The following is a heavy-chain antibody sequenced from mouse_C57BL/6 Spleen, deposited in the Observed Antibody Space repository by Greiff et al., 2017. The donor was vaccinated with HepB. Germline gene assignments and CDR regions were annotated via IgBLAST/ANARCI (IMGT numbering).Heavy chain of an antibody. D-gene: IGHD1-1*01. Sequence: LQQPGAELVRPGSSVKLSCKASGYTFTSYWMHWVKQRPIQGLEWIGNIDPSDSETHYNQKFKDKATLTVDKSSSTAYMQLSSLTSEDSAVYYCARFTTVVDWYFDVWGTGTTVTVSS. J-gene: IGHJ1*03. CDR1: GYTFTSYW. V-gene: IGHV1-52*01. CDR2: IDPSDSET. CDR3: ARFTTVVDWYFDV.